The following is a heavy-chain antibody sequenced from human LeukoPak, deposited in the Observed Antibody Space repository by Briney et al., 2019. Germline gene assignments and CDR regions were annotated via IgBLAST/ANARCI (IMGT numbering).Heavy chain of an antibody. D-gene: IGHD6-25*01. V-gene: IGHV4-34*01. CDR2: INHSGST. CDR3: ARNVKIAARPKSVGYYYYMDV. CDR1: GGPFSGYY. Sequence: LETLSLTCAVYGGPFSGYYWSWIRQPPGKGLEWIGEINHSGSTNYNPSLKSRVTISVDTSKNQFSLKLSSVTAADTAVYYCARNVKIAARPKSVGYYYYMDVWGKGTTVTVSS. J-gene: IGHJ6*03.